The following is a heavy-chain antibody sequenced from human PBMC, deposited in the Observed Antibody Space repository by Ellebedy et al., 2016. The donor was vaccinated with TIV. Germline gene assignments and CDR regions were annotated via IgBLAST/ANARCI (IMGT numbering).Heavy chain of an antibody. D-gene: IGHD1-26*01. CDR3: ARDGYSGSYYYFDY. CDR1: GFTVSSNY. V-gene: IGHV3-66*01. CDR2: IYSGGST. J-gene: IGHJ4*02. Sequence: GESLKISCAASGFTVSSNYMSRVRQAPGKGLEWVSVIYSGGSTYYADSVKGRFTISIDNSKNTLYLQMNSLRAEDTAVYYCARDGYSGSYYYFDYWGQGTLVTVSS.